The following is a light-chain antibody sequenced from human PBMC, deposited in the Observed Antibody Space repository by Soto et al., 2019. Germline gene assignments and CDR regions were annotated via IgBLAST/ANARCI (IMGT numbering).Light chain of an antibody. J-gene: IGLJ3*02. CDR3: QTWGTGIWV. CDR1: SGHSSYA. V-gene: IGLV4-69*01. Sequence: QPVLTQSPSASASLGASVKLTCTLSSGHSSYAIAWHQQQPEKGPRYLMKLNSDGSHSKGDGIPDRFSGSSSGAERYLTISSLQSEDEADYYCQTWGTGIWVFGGGTQLT. CDR2: LNSDGSH.